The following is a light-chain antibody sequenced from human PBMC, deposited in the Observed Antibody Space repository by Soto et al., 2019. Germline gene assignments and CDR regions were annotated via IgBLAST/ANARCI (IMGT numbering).Light chain of an antibody. V-gene: IGLV2-14*03. CDR3: SPYASIRDVL. J-gene: IGLJ2*01. Sequence: QSVLTQPASVSGSPGQSITISCTGTSSDVGRYNFVSWYQHHPGKAPKLMIYDVNNRPSGVSNRFSGSKSGNTASLTISGLQAEDLADYYCSPYASIRDVLFGGGPKVTV. CDR1: SSDVGRYNF. CDR2: DVN.